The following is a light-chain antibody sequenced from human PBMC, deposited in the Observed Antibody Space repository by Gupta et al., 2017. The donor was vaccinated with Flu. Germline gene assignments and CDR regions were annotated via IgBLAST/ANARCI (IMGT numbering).Light chain of an antibody. CDR2: AAS. V-gene: IGKV1-39*01. CDR3: QQSYSTPLT. J-gene: IGKJ4*01. CDR1: QSISTS. Sequence: DIRVTQSPSSLSASVGDRVTISCRASQSISTSLNWYQQKPGKAPNLLIYAASSLQSGVPSRFSGSGSGTEFTLTISSLQPEDFATYYCQQSYSTPLTFVWWTKVEIK.